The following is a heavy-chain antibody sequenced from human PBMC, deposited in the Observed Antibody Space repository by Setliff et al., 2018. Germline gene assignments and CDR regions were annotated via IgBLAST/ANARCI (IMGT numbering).Heavy chain of an antibody. CDR1: GYTFAKYG. V-gene: IGHV1-18*01. Sequence: ASVKVSCKAFGYTFAKYGTSWVRQAPGQGLEWMGWISGYNGYTVYAQKLQGRVTLTTDTSTGTGYMELRSLRSDDTAVYFCARFGGSCSSSSCYASDLWGQGTMVTVSS. CDR3: ARFGGSCSSSSCYASDL. J-gene: IGHJ3*01. D-gene: IGHD2-2*01. CDR2: ISGYNGYT.